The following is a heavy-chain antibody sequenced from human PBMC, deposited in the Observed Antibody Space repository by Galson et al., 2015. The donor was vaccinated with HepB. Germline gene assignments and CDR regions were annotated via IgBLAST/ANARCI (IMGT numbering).Heavy chain of an antibody. Sequence: SLRLSCAASGFTFSDHYMEWVRQAPGKGLEWVGRTRDKANSHTTEYAASVKGRFTISRDDSKNSLYLQMNSLKTEDTAVYYCARGGSSYDFWSDLFDSWGQGTLFTVSS. CDR2: TRDKANSHTT. CDR3: ARGGSSYDFWSDLFDS. J-gene: IGHJ4*02. V-gene: IGHV3-72*01. CDR1: GFTFSDHY. D-gene: IGHD3-3*01.